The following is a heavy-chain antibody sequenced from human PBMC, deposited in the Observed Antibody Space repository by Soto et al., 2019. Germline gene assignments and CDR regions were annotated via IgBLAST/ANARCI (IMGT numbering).Heavy chain of an antibody. V-gene: IGHV3-21*01. D-gene: IGHD2-2*01. CDR1: GFTFISYS. Sequence: GSLRLSCAASGFTFISYSMNCFLQAAGEVLEWVSSISSSSSYIYYADSVKGRFTISRDNAKNSLYLQMNSLRAEDTAVYYCARLGCSSTSCQPPYYGMDVWGQGTTVTVSS. CDR2: ISSSSSYI. J-gene: IGHJ6*02. CDR3: ARLGCSSTSCQPPYYGMDV.